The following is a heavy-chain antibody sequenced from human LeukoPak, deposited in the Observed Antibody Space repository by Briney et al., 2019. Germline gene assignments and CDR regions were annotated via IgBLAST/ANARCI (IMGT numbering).Heavy chain of an antibody. D-gene: IGHD3-9*01. J-gene: IGHJ6*02. CDR2: INHSGST. V-gene: IGHV4-34*01. Sequence: PSETLSLTCAVYGGSFSGYYWSWLRQPPGKGLEWIGEINHSGSTNYNPSLKSRVTISVDTSKNQFSLKLSSVTAADTAVYYCARTPPGIRYFDWAHYYYGMDVWGQGTTVTVAS. CDR1: GGSFSGYY. CDR3: ARTPPGIRYFDWAHYYYGMDV.